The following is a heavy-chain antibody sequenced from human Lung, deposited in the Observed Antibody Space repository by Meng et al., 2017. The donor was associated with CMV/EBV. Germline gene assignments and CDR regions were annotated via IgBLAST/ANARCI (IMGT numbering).Heavy chain of an antibody. CDR1: GFSFSTSW. D-gene: IGHD6-19*01. Sequence: GESLKISCAASGFSFSTSWMSWVRRAPGKGLEWVANIYQDGNEKYYVESVRGRFTISRANAKNSLYLQMSSLRAEDTAVYFCAKEIDPAVAGNQGYFDYWGQGXLVTVSS. V-gene: IGHV3-7*01. CDR3: AKEIDPAVAGNQGYFDY. CDR2: IYQDGNEK. J-gene: IGHJ4*02.